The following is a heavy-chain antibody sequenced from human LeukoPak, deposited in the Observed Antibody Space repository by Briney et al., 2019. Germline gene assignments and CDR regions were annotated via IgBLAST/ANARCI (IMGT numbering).Heavy chain of an antibody. V-gene: IGHV1-69*13. J-gene: IGHJ5*02. CDR1: GYTFTSYG. CDR3: ARGGLGLLLYFDP. CDR2: IIPIIGTA. Sequence: ASVKVSCKASGYTFTSYGISWVRQAPGQGLEWMGGIIPIIGTANYAQKFQGRVTITADESTSTAYMELSSLRSEDTAVYYCARGGLGLLLYFDPWGQGTLVTVSS. D-gene: IGHD2-15*01.